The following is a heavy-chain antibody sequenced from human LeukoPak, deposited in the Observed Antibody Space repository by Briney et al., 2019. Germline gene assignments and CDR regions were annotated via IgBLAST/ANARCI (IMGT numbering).Heavy chain of an antibody. V-gene: IGHV1-69*04. CDR1: GGTFSSYA. D-gene: IGHD3-22*01. CDR3: ARVQNPPDFYYDSSGYYLHAFDI. Sequence: GASVNVSCKASGGTFSSYAISWVRQAPGHGLAWMGRIIPILGIANYAQKFQGRVTITADKSTSTAYMELSSLRSEDTAVYYCARVQNPPDFYYDSSGYYLHAFDIWGQGTMVTVSS. J-gene: IGHJ3*02. CDR2: IIPILGIA.